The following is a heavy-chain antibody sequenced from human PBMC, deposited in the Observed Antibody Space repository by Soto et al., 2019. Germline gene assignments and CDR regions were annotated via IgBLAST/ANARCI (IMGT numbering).Heavy chain of an antibody. D-gene: IGHD3-3*01. Sequence: PXETLSLTCAVDGWSFSGYYWSWIRQPPGKGLEWIGEINHSGSTNYNPSLKSRVTISVDTSKNQFSLKLSSVTAADTAVYYCARNRRVLRFLEWLFLDYWGQGTLVTVSS. CDR2: INHSGST. CDR1: GWSFSGYY. J-gene: IGHJ4*02. CDR3: ARNRRVLRFLEWLFLDY. V-gene: IGHV4-34*01.